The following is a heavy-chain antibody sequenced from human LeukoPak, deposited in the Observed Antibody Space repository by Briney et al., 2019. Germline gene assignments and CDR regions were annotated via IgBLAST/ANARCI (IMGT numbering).Heavy chain of an antibody. CDR1: GYTFTSYY. Sequence: ASVKVSCKASGYTFTSYYMHWVRQAPGQGLEWMGIINPSGGSTSYAQKFQGRVTMTRDTSTSTVYMELSSLRSEDTAVYYCARDLHPLSSVFEATTQGYWGQGTLVTVSS. CDR2: INPSGGST. D-gene: IGHD1-14*01. J-gene: IGHJ4*02. V-gene: IGHV1-46*01. CDR3: ARDLHPLSSVFEATTQGY.